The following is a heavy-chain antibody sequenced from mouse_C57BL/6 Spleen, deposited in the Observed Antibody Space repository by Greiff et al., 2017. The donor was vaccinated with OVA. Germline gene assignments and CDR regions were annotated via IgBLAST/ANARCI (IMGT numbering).Heavy chain of an antibody. Sequence: QVQLQQSGAELVRPGASVTLSCKASGYTFTDYEMHWVKQTPVHGLEWIGAIDPETGGNAYNQKFKGKAILTADKSSSTAYMELRSLTSEDSAVYYCTRQYYGSSPWCCDVWGTGTTVTVSS. D-gene: IGHD1-1*01. V-gene: IGHV1-15*01. CDR2: IDPETGGN. CDR3: TRQYYGSSPWCCDV. J-gene: IGHJ1*03. CDR1: GYTFTDYE.